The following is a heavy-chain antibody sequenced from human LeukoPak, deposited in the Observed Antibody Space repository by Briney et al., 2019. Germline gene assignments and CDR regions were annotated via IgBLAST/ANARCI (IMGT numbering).Heavy chain of an antibody. CDR3: AAWFGESDP. Sequence: PGGSLRLSCAASGFTFTSAWMSWLRQTPEKGLEWVAHMNEDGSGRFYVDSAKGRFTISRDDTQNSVYLQMNSLRVEDTAVYYCAAWFGESDPWGQGTLVTVSS. D-gene: IGHD3-10*01. CDR1: GFTFTSAW. CDR2: MNEDGSGR. J-gene: IGHJ5*02. V-gene: IGHV3-7*01.